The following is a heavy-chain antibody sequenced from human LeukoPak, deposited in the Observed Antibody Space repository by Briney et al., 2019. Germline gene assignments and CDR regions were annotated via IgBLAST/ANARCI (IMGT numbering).Heavy chain of an antibody. J-gene: IGHJ4*02. D-gene: IGHD3-10*01. V-gene: IGHV1-18*01. CDR1: GYTFTNYG. CDR3: AAMYTVREVIIGDDY. Sequence: ASVKVSCKASGYTFTNYGISWVRQAPGQGLEWMGWISAYNGNTNYAQKFQGRVTITADISTTTVYMDLNSLRSEDTAVYYCAAMYTVREVIIGDDYWGQGTLVTVSS. CDR2: ISAYNGNT.